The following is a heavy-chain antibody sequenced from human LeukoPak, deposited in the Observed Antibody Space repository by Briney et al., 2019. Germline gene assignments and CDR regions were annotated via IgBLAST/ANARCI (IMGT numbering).Heavy chain of an antibody. J-gene: IGHJ4*02. CDR2: TNHSGST. Sequence: SETLSLTCAVYGGSFSGYYWSWIRQPPGKGLEWIGETNHSGSTNYNPSLKSRVTISVDTSKNQFSLKLSSVTAADTAVYYCARDSGIVVVPAASLGTYFDYWGQGTLVTVSS. D-gene: IGHD2-2*01. V-gene: IGHV4-34*01. CDR3: ARDSGIVVVPAASLGTYFDY. CDR1: GGSFSGYY.